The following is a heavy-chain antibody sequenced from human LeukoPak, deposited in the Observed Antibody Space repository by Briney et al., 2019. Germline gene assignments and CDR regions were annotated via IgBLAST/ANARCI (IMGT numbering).Heavy chain of an antibody. CDR3: ARGVFYYDTSGRGYYFDY. V-gene: IGHV4-4*07. D-gene: IGHD3-22*01. J-gene: IGHJ4*02. CDR1: GGSIGSYY. CDR2: IYTSGGT. Sequence: SETLSLTCTVSGGSIGSYYWSCIRQPAGKGLEWIGRIYTSGGTVYNPSLKSRVTMSVDTPKNQFSLKLSSVTAADTAVYYCARGVFYYDTSGRGYYFDYWGQGTLVTVSS.